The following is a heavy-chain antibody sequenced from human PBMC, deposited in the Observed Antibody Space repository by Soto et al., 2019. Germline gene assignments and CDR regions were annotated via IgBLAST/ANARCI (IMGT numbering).Heavy chain of an antibody. J-gene: IGHJ4*02. CDR2: RYYSEST. CDR3: ARTKCSGGSCYLWSLDY. CDR1: GGSITTGGYY. V-gene: IGHV4-31*03. D-gene: IGHD2-15*01. Sequence: SETLSLTCTVSGGSITTGGYYWSWIRQLPGKGLEWFGHRYYSESTYYNPSLKSRVSISLDTSKNQFSLKLSFVTAADTAMYYCARTKCSGGSCYLWSLDYWGQGTPVTVSS.